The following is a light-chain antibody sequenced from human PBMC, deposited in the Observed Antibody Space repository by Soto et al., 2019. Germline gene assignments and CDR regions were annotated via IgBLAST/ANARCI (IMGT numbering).Light chain of an antibody. Sequence: DIHMTQSPSPLSASVRDRVTITCPASQSISSWLAWYQQKPGKAAKLLIYDASSLESGVPSRFSGSGSGTEFTLTISSLQPDDFATYYCQQYNSYSPTFGQGTKLEIK. CDR2: DAS. CDR1: QSISSW. CDR3: QQYNSYSPT. V-gene: IGKV1-5*01. J-gene: IGKJ2*01.